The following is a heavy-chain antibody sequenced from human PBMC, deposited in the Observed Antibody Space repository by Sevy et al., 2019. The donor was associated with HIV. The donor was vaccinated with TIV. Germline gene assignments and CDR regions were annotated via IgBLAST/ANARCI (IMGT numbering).Heavy chain of an antibody. CDR3: TREGPYYYGSGSPYYYYYMDV. CDR1: GFTFGDYA. Sequence: GGSLRLSCTASGFTFGDYAMSWFRQAPGKGLEWVGFIRSKAYGGTTEYAASVKGRFTISRDDSKSIAYLQMNSLKTEDTAVYYCTREGPYYYGSGSPYYYYYMDVWGKGTTVTVSS. J-gene: IGHJ6*03. CDR2: IRSKAYGGTT. D-gene: IGHD3-10*01. V-gene: IGHV3-49*03.